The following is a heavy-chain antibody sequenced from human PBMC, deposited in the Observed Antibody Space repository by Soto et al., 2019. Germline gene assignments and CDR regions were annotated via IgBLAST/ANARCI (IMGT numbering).Heavy chain of an antibody. D-gene: IGHD2-8*01. CDR1: GFAFSTYS. CDR2: ISFSSTTI. Sequence: PGGSLRLSCAASGFAFSTYSMNWVRQAPGKWLEWVSYISFSSTTIFYADSVRGRFTISRGNAKNSLYLQMNTLRDEDTAVYYCARDNGMAGSFDPWGQGXLVTVYS. V-gene: IGHV3-48*02. CDR3: ARDNGMAGSFDP. J-gene: IGHJ5*02.